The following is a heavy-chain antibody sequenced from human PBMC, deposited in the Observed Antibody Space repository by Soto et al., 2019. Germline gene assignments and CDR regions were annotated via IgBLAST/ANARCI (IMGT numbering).Heavy chain of an antibody. CDR2: INPSGGST. J-gene: IGHJ6*02. CDR1: GYTFTSCY. Sequence: ASVKVSCKASGYTFTSCYMHWVRQAPGQGLEWMGIINPSGGSTSYAQKFQGRVTMTRDTSTSTVYMELSSLRSEDTAVYYCAREPPPNYYDSSGYPLGPYGMDVWGQGTTVTVSS. D-gene: IGHD3-22*01. CDR3: AREPPPNYYDSSGYPLGPYGMDV. V-gene: IGHV1-46*01.